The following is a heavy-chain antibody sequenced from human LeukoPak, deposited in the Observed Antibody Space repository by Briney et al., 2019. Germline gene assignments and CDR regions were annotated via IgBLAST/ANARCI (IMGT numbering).Heavy chain of an antibody. D-gene: IGHD6-13*01. CDR2: INHSGGT. J-gene: IGHJ5*02. CDR1: GGSFSGYY. V-gene: IGHV4-34*01. CDR3: ARALAAVPSQSNPSGNWFDP. Sequence: SETLSLTCAVYGGSFSGYYWNWIRQPPGKELEWIGEINHSGGTNYNPSLKSRVTISVDTSKNQFSLKLSSVTAADTAVYYCARALAAVPSQSNPSGNWFDPWGQGTLVTVSS.